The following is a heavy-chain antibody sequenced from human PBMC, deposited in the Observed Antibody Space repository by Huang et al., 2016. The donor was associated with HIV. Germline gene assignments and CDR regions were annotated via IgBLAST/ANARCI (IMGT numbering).Heavy chain of an antibody. J-gene: IGHJ4*02. CDR1: GFTFSSYS. Sequence: EVQLVESGGGLVQPGGSLRLSCAASGFTFSSYSMNWVRQAPGEGLGWGSYISSRSSTIYYADSVKGRFTISRDNAKNSLFLQMNSLRDEDTAVYYCARGIRYFGVVAYFDYWGQGALVTVSS. V-gene: IGHV3-48*02. D-gene: IGHD3-3*01. CDR2: ISSRSSTI. CDR3: ARGIRYFGVVAYFDY.